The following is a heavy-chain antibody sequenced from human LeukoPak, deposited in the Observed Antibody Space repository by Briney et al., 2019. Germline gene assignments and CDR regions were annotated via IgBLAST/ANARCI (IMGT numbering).Heavy chain of an antibody. CDR1: GFTFSSYW. D-gene: IGHD6-13*01. V-gene: IGHV3-7*03. J-gene: IGHJ4*02. Sequence: GGSLRLSCAASGFTFSSYWMSWVRQAPGKGLEWVANIKQDGSEKYYVDSVKGRFTISRDNAKNSLYLQMNSLRAEDTAVYYCAKVLGIAAAGPFDYWGQGTLVTVSS. CDR2: IKQDGSEK. CDR3: AKVLGIAAAGPFDY.